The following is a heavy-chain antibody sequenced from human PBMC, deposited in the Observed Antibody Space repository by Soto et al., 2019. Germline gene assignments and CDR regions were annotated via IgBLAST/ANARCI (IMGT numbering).Heavy chain of an antibody. D-gene: IGHD3-10*01. CDR1: GFTFSSYG. Sequence: QVQLVESGGGVVQPGRSLRLSCAASGFTFSSYGMHWVRQAPGKGLEWVAVIWYDGSNKYYADSVKGRFTISRDNSKNTLYLQMNSLRAEDTAVYYCARDKDGSESPIGAFDIWGQGTMVTVSS. CDR2: IWYDGSNK. J-gene: IGHJ3*02. CDR3: ARDKDGSESPIGAFDI. V-gene: IGHV3-33*01.